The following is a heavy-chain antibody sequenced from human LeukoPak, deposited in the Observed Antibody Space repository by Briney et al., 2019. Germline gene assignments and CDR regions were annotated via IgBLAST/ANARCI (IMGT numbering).Heavy chain of an antibody. Sequence: GGSLRLSCAASGFTFSSYSMNWVRQAPGKGLEWVSSISSSSSSIYYADSVKGRFTISRDNAKNSLYLQMNSLRAEGTAVYYCARSVVADDYWGQGTLVTVSS. D-gene: IGHD3-22*01. CDR1: GFTFSSYS. CDR2: ISSSSSSI. V-gene: IGHV3-21*01. J-gene: IGHJ4*02. CDR3: ARSVVADDY.